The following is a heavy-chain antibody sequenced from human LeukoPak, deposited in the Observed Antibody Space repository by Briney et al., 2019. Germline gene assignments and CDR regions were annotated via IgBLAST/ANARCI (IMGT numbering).Heavy chain of an antibody. Sequence: GGSLSLSCAASGFTFNIYAMSWVRQAPGKGLEWVAGISGSGGSTGYADSVKGRFTISRDNSKNTLYLHMNGLRAEDTAVYYCAKDRRIAAAYLFDYWGQGTLVSVSS. D-gene: IGHD6-13*01. V-gene: IGHV3-23*01. CDR1: GFTFNIYA. CDR2: ISGSGGST. J-gene: IGHJ4*02. CDR3: AKDRRIAAAYLFDY.